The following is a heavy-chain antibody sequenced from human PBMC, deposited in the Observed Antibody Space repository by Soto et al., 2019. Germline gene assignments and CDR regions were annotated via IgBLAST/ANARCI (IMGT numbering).Heavy chain of an antibody. J-gene: IGHJ3*02. Sequence: QVQLVQSGAEVKKPGASVKVSCKVSGYTLTELSMHWVRQAPGKGLEWMGGFDPEDGETIYAQKFQGRVTMTEDTSTDTAYMELSSLRSEDTAVYYCATVGSSWYKADVAFDIWGQGTMVTVSS. CDR1: GYTLTELS. D-gene: IGHD6-13*01. V-gene: IGHV1-24*01. CDR2: FDPEDGET. CDR3: ATVGSSWYKADVAFDI.